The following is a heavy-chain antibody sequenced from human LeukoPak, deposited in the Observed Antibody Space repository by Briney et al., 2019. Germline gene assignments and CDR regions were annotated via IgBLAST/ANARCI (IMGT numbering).Heavy chain of an antibody. D-gene: IGHD3-10*01. Sequence: GGSLRLSCAASGFTFSSYWMSWVRQAPGKGLEWVANIKQDGSEKYYVDSVKGRFTISRDNAKNSLYLQMNSLRAEDTAVYYCARATRNTMVRGAPGYFDYWGQRTLVTVSS. CDR3: ARATRNTMVRGAPGYFDY. CDR2: IKQDGSEK. J-gene: IGHJ4*02. CDR1: GFTFSSYW. V-gene: IGHV3-7*01.